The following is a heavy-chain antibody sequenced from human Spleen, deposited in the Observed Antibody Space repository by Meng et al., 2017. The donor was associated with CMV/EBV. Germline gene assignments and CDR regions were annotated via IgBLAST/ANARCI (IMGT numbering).Heavy chain of an antibody. Sequence: RQAPVRGLEWIGYVHYTGTTNYNPSLKSRLTISLDTSRNQFSLQLTSVTAADTALYYCARLGVVPAGILSWGPKRVRTPSSDNFFDSWGQGALVTVSS. D-gene: IGHD2-21*01. J-gene: IGHJ4*02. V-gene: IGHV4-61*07. CDR2: VHYTGTT. CDR3: ARLGVVPAGILSWGPKRVRTPSSDNFFDS.